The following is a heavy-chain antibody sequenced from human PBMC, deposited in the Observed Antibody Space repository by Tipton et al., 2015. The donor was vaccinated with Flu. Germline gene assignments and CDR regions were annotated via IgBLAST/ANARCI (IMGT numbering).Heavy chain of an antibody. CDR2: IYTSGST. V-gene: IGHV4-61*02. CDR3: ARDVRGCTNGVCYPQ. Sequence: TLSLTCTVSGGSISSGSYYWSWIRQPAGKGLEWIGRIYTSGSTNYNPSLKSRVTISVDTSKNQFSLKLSSVTAADTAVYYCARDVRGCTNGVCYPQWGQGTMVTASP. CDR1: GGSISSGSYY. D-gene: IGHD2-8*01. J-gene: IGHJ3*01.